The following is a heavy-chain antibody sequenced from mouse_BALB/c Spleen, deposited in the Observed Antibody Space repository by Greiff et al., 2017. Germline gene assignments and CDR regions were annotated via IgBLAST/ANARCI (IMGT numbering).Heavy chain of an antibody. CDR2: ISSGGST. Sequence: EVKLVESGGGLVKPGGSLKLSCAASGFTFSSYAMSWVRQTPEKRLEWVASISSGGSTYYPDSVKGRFTISRDNARNILYLQMSSLRSEDTAMYYCAREGDYYGNYRAMDYWGQGTSVTVSS. CDR3: AREGDYYGNYRAMDY. J-gene: IGHJ4*01. D-gene: IGHD2-1*01. V-gene: IGHV5-6-5*01. CDR1: GFTFSSYA.